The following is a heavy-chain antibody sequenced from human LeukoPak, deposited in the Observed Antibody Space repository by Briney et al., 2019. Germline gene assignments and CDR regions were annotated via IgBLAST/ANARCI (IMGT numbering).Heavy chain of an antibody. Sequence: SETLSLTCTVSGGSISSSSYSWGWIRQPPGKGLEWIGSIYYSGSTYYNPSLKSRVTISVDTSKNQFSLKLSSVTAADTAVYYCARHLSAASSLWGGYPGYFDSWGQGSLVAVSS. D-gene: IGHD3-3*01. J-gene: IGHJ4*02. CDR1: GGSISSSSYS. CDR3: ARHLSAASSLWGGYPGYFDS. CDR2: IYYSGST. V-gene: IGHV4-39*01.